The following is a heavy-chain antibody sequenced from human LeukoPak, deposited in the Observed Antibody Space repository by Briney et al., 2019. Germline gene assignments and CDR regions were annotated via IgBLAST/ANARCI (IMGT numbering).Heavy chain of an antibody. CDR1: GFTFISYS. V-gene: IGHV3-48*02. CDR3: ARDYYDSRGYYYGGY. CDR2: ISSSSTTI. J-gene: IGHJ4*02. D-gene: IGHD3-22*01. Sequence: AGSLRLSCAASGFTFISYSMYWVRPAPRKGLEWISYISSSSTTIYYADSVKGRFTISRDNAKNSLYLQMNSLRDEDTAVYYCARDYYDSRGYYYGGYWGQGTLVTVSP.